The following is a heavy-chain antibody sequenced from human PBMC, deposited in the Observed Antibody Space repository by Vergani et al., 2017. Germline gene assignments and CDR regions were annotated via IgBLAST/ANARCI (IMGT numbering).Heavy chain of an antibody. D-gene: IGHD3-16*01. J-gene: IGHJ4*02. CDR1: GFTFSSYG. Sequence: QVQLVESGGGVVQPGGSLRLSCAASGFTFSSYGMHWVRQAPGKGLEWVAFIRYDGSNKYYADSVKGRFTISRDNSKNTLYLQMNSLRAEDTAVYYCARVVGRGKTYYFDYWGQGTLVTVSS. CDR3: ARVVGRGKTYYFDY. CDR2: IRYDGSNK. V-gene: IGHV3-30*02.